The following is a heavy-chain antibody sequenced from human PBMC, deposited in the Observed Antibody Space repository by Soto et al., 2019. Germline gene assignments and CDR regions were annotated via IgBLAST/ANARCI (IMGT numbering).Heavy chain of an antibody. Sequence: EVQLVESGGGLVKPGGSLRLSCAASGFTFSSYSMNWVRQAPGKGREWVSSISSSSSYIYYADSVKGRFTISRDNAKNPLYLQRNSLRAEDTAVYYCARVMGREGYKFYYGMDGWGQGPTVPVAS. J-gene: IGHJ6*02. D-gene: IGHD2-8*01. CDR1: GFTFSSYS. CDR3: ARVMGREGYKFYYGMDG. V-gene: IGHV3-21*06. CDR2: ISSSSSYI.